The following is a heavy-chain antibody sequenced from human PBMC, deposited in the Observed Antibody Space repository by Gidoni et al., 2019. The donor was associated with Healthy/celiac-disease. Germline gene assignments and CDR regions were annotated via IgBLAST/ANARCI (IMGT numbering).Heavy chain of an antibody. CDR1: GFTFSSYS. Sequence: EVQLVESGGGLVKPGGSLRLSCSASGFTFSSYSMNWVRQAPGKGLEWVSSISSSSSYIYYADSVKGRFTISRDNAKNSLYLQMNSLRAEDTAVYYCARDRHYDFWSGYYASHYYYGMDVWGQGTTVTVSS. CDR2: ISSSSSYI. V-gene: IGHV3-21*01. J-gene: IGHJ6*02. CDR3: ARDRHYDFWSGYYASHYYYGMDV. D-gene: IGHD3-3*01.